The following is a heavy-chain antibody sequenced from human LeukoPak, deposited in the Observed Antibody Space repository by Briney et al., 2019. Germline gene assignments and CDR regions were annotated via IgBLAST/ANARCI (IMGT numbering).Heavy chain of an antibody. CDR1: GGSISSGSYY. CDR2: IYTSGST. V-gene: IGHV4-61*02. CDR3: ARRVILRYFDRKGGYFDY. Sequence: PSETLSLTCTVSGGSISSGSYYWSWIRQPAGKGLEWIGRIYTSGSTNYNPSLKSRVTISVDTSKNQFSLKLSSVTAADTAVYYCARRVILRYFDRKGGYFDYWGQGTLVTVSS. D-gene: IGHD3-9*01. J-gene: IGHJ4*02.